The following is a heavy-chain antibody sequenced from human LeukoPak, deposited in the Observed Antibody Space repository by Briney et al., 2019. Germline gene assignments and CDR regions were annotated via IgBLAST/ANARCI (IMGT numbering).Heavy chain of an antibody. CDR3: AREEQQLANWFDP. Sequence: GGSLRLSCAASGFIFSPYWMNWVRQAPGKGLEWVSYISSSGSTIYYADSVKGRFTISRDNAKNSLYLQMNSLRADDTAVYYCAREEQQLANWFDPWGQGTLVTVSS. CDR2: ISSSGSTI. D-gene: IGHD6-13*01. J-gene: IGHJ5*02. CDR1: GFIFSPYW. V-gene: IGHV3-48*04.